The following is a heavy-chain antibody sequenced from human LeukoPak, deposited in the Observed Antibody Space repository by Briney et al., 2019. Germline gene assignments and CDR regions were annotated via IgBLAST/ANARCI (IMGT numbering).Heavy chain of an antibody. V-gene: IGHV3-23*01. CDR3: AKARDSSGWYYFDY. Sequence: GGSLRLSCAASRFTFSSYAMSWVRQAPGERLGWVSAISGSGGSTYYADSVKGRFTISRGNSKNTLYLQMNSLRAEDTAVYYCAKARDSSGWYYFDYWGQGTLVTVSS. CDR1: RFTFSSYA. J-gene: IGHJ4*02. CDR2: ISGSGGST. D-gene: IGHD6-19*01.